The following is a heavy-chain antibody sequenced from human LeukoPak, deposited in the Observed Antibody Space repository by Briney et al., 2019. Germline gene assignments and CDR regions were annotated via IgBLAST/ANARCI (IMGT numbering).Heavy chain of an antibody. Sequence: GESLRLTCAASGFTFSNAWMSWVRQAPGKGLEWVGRIKSKTDGGTTDYAAHVKGRFTISRDDSKNTLHLQMTSLKTEDTAVYYCTAVAAADYWGQGTLVTVSS. V-gene: IGHV3-15*01. CDR1: GFTFSNAW. D-gene: IGHD2-15*01. CDR2: IKSKTDGGTT. J-gene: IGHJ4*02. CDR3: TAVAAADY.